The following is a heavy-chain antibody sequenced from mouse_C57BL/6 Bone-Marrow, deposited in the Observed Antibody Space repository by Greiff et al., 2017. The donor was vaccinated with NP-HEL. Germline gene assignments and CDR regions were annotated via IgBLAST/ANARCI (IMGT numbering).Heavy chain of an antibody. CDR3: ARYDGYYCFDF. CDR2: INPNYGCT. V-gene: IGHV1-39*01. D-gene: IGHD2-3*01. Sequence: SGPELLSSCASGQMSCKASCYSFSYYKLNSVFQSAGQSLECICVINPNYGCTCYTQKFQGKATLTVDQSSSTAYMQLNSLTSEDSAVYYCARYDGYYCFDFWGEGTTLTVST. CDR1: CYSFSYYK. J-gene: IGHJ2*01.